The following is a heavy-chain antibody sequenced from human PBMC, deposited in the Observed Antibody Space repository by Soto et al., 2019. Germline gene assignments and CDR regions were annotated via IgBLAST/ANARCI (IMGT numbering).Heavy chain of an antibody. V-gene: IGHV1-69*13. CDR1: GGTFSSYA. CDR2: IIPIFGTA. CDR3: ARGLFDDFWSGYFYFDY. J-gene: IGHJ4*02. D-gene: IGHD3-3*01. Sequence: SVKVSCKASGGTFSSYAISWVRQAPGQGLEWMGGIIPIFGTANYAQKFQGRVTITADESTSTAYMELSSLRSEDTAVYYCARGLFDDFWSGYFYFDYWGQGTLVTVSS.